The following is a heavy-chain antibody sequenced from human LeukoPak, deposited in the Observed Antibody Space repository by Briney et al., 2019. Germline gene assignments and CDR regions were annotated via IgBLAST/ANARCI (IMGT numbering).Heavy chain of an antibody. V-gene: IGHV3-23*01. D-gene: IGHD2-21*01. J-gene: IGHJ4*02. Sequence: TGGSLRLSCAVSGITFTTIDVGWVRLAPGKGVEWVSTITKSGGSTYYADSVKGRFTISRDNSKDTLYLQMNSLRVEDTAVYYCANVVGGYWGQGTLVTVSS. CDR2: ITKSGGST. CDR1: GITFTTID. CDR3: ANVVGGY.